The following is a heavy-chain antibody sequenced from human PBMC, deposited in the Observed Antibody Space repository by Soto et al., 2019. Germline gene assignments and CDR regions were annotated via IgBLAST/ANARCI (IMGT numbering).Heavy chain of an antibody. V-gene: IGHV3-23*01. Sequence: GGSLRLSCAASGFTFSSYAMSWVSQAPGQGLDWVSAISGSGGSTYYADSVQGRFTISRDNSKNTLYLQMNSLRAEDTAVYYCAKSCSVTYYDILTGYYKVSESTYYFDYWGQGT. D-gene: IGHD3-9*01. CDR2: ISGSGGST. J-gene: IGHJ4*02. CDR3: AKSCSVTYYDILTGYYKVSESTYYFDY. CDR1: GFTFSSYA.